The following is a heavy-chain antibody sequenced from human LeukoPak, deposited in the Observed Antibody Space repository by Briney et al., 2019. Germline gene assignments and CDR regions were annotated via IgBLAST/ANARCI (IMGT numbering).Heavy chain of an antibody. J-gene: IGHJ6*02. CDR3: AKDKVAPRGYYYYGMDV. Sequence: GRSLRLSCAASGFTFDDYAMYWVRQAPGKGLEWVSGISWNSGSIGYADSVKGRFTISRDNAKNSLYLQMNSLRAEDTALYYCAKDKVAPRGYYYYGMDVWGQGTTVTVSS. D-gene: IGHD2-15*01. V-gene: IGHV3-9*01. CDR2: ISWNSGSI. CDR1: GFTFDDYA.